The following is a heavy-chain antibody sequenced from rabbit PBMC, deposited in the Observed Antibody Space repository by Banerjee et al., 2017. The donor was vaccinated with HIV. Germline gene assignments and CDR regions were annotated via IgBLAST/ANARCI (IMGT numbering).Heavy chain of an antibody. CDR2: IYTSTGNT. J-gene: IGHJ6*01. CDR1: GIDFTSYYY. V-gene: IGHV1S45*01. D-gene: IGHD4-2*01. Sequence: QEQLEESGGDLVKPEGSLTLTCKASGIDFTSYYYMCWVRQAPGKGLEWIACIYTSTGNTVYASWAKGRFTISKTSSTTVTLQMTSLTAADTATYFCARGLAGYVGCGGGDLWGPGTLVTVS. CDR3: ARGLAGYVGCGGGDL.